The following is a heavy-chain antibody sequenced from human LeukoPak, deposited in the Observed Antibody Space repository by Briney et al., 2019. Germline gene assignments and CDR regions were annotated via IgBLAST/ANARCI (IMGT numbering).Heavy chain of an antibody. V-gene: IGHV1-18*01. CDR1: GYTFKTYS. CDR3: AFRGVIPNYFDY. J-gene: IGHJ4*02. Sequence: ASVKVSCKASGYTFKTYSFTWARQAPGQGLEWMGRISAYNGDTNYAQKFQGRVALTADTFTSTGYMELTSLRSDDTAVYYCAFRGVIPNYFDYWGQGSLVTVPS. D-gene: IGHD3-10*01. CDR2: ISAYNGDT.